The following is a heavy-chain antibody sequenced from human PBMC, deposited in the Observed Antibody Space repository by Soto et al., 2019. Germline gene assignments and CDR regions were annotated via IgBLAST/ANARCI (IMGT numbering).Heavy chain of an antibody. D-gene: IGHD3-22*01. J-gene: IGHJ5*02. CDR3: AREWYYNDSSGYYWSWFDP. Sequence: GPLRLSCAASGFTFSSYEMNWVRQAPGKGLEWVSYISSSGSTIYYADSVKGRFTISRDNAKNSLYLQMNSLRAEDTAVYYCAREWYYNDSSGYYWSWFDPWGQGTLVTVSS. V-gene: IGHV3-48*03. CDR2: ISSSGSTI. CDR1: GFTFSSYE.